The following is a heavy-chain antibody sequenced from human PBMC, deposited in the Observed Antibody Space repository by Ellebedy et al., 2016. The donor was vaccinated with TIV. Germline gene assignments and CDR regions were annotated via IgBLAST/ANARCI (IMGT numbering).Heavy chain of an antibody. Sequence: GGSLRLSCAASGFTFSSYAMSWVRQAPGKGLEWVSAISGSGGSTYYADSVKGRFTISRDNSKNTLYLQMNSLIAEDTAVYYCTKERDSRGYYDYWGQGTLVTVSS. D-gene: IGHD3-22*01. V-gene: IGHV3-23*01. CDR3: TKERDSRGYYDY. CDR2: ISGSGGST. CDR1: GFTFSSYA. J-gene: IGHJ4*02.